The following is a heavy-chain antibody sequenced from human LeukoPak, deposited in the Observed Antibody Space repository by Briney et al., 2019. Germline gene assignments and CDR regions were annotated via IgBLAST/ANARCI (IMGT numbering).Heavy chain of an antibody. CDR1: GFPFTNNP. CDR2: ISNDITTT. J-gene: IGHJ4*02. V-gene: IGHV3-48*01. CDR3: ARDRRPSVYGGLDN. D-gene: IGHD4/OR15-4a*01. Sequence: PGGSLRLSCVVSGFPFTNNPMNWVRQAPGKGLEWVSYISNDITTTYYAESVKGRFTISRDNAKNSLYLQMNSLRAEGTAVYYCARDRRPSVYGGLDNWGQGTLVTVSS.